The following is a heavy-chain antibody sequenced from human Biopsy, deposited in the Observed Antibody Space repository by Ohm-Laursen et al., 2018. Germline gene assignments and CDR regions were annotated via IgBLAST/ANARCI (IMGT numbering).Heavy chain of an antibody. J-gene: IGHJ5*02. D-gene: IGHD3-10*01. Sequence: TLSLTCSVSGASINTGGYYWSWIRQSPKKGLEWIGYIENSGSSYYNPSHKSRVTMSVDTSRNQFSLKLRSLTIADTAVYFCERESRLLNAVGRFDPWGQGTLAIVSS. CDR2: IENSGSS. V-gene: IGHV4-31*03. CDR1: GASINTGGYY. CDR3: ERESRLLNAVGRFDP.